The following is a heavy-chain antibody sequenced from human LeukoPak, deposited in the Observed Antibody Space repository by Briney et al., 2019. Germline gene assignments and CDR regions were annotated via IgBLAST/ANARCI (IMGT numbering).Heavy chain of an antibody. V-gene: IGHV3-23*01. Sequence: GGSLRLSCAASGFTFNNYAMNWVRQAPGKGLEWVSSISENGDKTDYADSVKGRFTISRDNSRNTLYLQMNSLRAEDTALYYCAKQWVDCWGQGTLVTVSS. J-gene: IGHJ4*02. CDR2: ISENGDKT. D-gene: IGHD6-19*01. CDR3: AKQWVDC. CDR1: GFTFNNYA.